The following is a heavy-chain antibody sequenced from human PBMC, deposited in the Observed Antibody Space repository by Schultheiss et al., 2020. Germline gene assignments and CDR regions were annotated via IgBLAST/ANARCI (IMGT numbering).Heavy chain of an antibody. J-gene: IGHJ5*02. CDR3: ARGVFS. V-gene: IGHV4-34*01. CDR1: GGSISSYY. D-gene: IGHD3-16*01. CDR2: INHSGST. Sequence: SETLSLTCSGSGGSISSYYWSWIRQPPGKGLEWIGEINHSGSTNYNPALKSRVTISVDTSKNQFSLNLISVTAADTAVYYCARGVFSWGQGTLVTVSS.